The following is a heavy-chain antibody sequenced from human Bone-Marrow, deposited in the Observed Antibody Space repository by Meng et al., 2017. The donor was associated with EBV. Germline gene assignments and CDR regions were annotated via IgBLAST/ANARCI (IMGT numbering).Heavy chain of an antibody. V-gene: IGHV1-46*01. CDR2: INPSGGST. CDR1: GYTFTSYY. CDR3: ATNPGIAAAGIDY. J-gene: IGHJ4*02. D-gene: IGHD6-13*01. Sequence: QVQLVQSGAEVKKPGASVKVSCKASGYTFTSYYIHWVRQAPGQGLEWMGLINPSGGSTTYAQKFQGRVTMTRDTSTSTVYMELSSLSSEDTAVYYCATNPGIAAAGIDYWGQGTLVTVSS.